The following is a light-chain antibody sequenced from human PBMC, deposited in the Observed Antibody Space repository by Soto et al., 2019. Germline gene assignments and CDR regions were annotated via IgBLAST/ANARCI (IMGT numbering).Light chain of an antibody. CDR1: SSDVGDYNS. Sequence: QSVLTQPRSVSGAPGQSVTISCTGTSSDVGDYNSVSWYQQQPDKAPRLIIYDVNKRPSGVPDRFSGSKSGNTASLTISGLQAEDEADYHCSPYAGTYLHVLFGGGTKVTVL. CDR2: DVN. CDR3: SPYAGTYLHVL. V-gene: IGLV2-11*01. J-gene: IGLJ2*01.